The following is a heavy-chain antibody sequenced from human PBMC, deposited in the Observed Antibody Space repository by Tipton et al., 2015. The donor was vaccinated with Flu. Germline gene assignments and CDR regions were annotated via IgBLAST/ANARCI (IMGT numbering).Heavy chain of an antibody. V-gene: IGHV3-49*04. D-gene: IGHD1-26*01. Sequence: SLRLSCTASGFTFGDYAMSWVRQAPGKGLEWVGFSRSKTFRGTTEYAASVRGRFIISRDESKNVAYLQMNSLRREDTALYYCARDAPGKRDAYDIWGQGTLVTVSS. J-gene: IGHJ3*02. CDR3: ARDAPGKRDAYDI. CDR1: GFTFGDYA. CDR2: SRSKTFRGTT.